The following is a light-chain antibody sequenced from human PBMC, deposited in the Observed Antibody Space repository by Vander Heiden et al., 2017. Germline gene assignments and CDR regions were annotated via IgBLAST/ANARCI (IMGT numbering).Light chain of an antibody. CDR1: KSLLYSSQNKGC. CDR2: WAS. Sequence: EIVLTHPLASFALSLGTRATTHAKPSKSLLYSSQNKGCLAWYQQRPGQPPRLLIYWASTRESGVPGRFSSSGSGADFTLTISSLQAEDVATYYCQQYYNNPPTFGGGTTLEIK. CDR3: QQYYNNPPT. V-gene: IGKV4-1*01. J-gene: IGKJ4*01.